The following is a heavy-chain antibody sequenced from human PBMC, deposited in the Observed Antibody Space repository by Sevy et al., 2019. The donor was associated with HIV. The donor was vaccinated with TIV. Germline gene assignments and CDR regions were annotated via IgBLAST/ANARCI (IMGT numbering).Heavy chain of an antibody. V-gene: IGHV4-34*01. CDR2: INHSGST. CDR3: ARGQLRINKIVVDMTSSDFWFDP. CDR1: GGSFSGYY. D-gene: IGHD3-22*01. J-gene: IGHJ5*02. Sequence: SETLSLTCAVYGGSFSGYYWSWIRQPPGKGLEWIGEINHSGSTNYNPSLKSRVTISVDTSTNQFSLKLRSVTAADTAVYYFARGQLRINKIVVDMTSSDFWFDPWGQGTLVTVSS.